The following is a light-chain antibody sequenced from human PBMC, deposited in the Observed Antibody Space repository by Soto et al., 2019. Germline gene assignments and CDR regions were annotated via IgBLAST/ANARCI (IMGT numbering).Light chain of an antibody. Sequence: DIQMTRSPSTLSASVGDRVTITCRASQSISRWLAWYQQKPGRAPKLLIYDASSLESGVPSRFSGSGSGTEFTLTISSLQSEDSAVYYCQQYNHWWTFGQGTKVDIK. CDR3: QQYNHWWT. V-gene: IGKV1-5*01. CDR2: DAS. CDR1: QSISRW. J-gene: IGKJ1*01.